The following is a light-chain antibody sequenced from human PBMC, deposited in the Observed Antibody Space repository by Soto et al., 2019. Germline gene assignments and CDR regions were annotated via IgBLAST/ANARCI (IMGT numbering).Light chain of an antibody. Sequence: EIAVTQSPATLSLSPGERAALSCRASQSINSELAWYQQKPGQPPRLLIYGASTRATGVPARFTGSESGSEFTLTISGLQSEDFAVYYCQQGHNWPLTFGQGTRLEI. CDR1: QSINSE. V-gene: IGKV3-15*01. CDR2: GAS. CDR3: QQGHNWPLT. J-gene: IGKJ2*01.